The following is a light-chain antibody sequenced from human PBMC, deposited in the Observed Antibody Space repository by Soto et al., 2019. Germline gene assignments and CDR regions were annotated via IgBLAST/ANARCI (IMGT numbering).Light chain of an antibody. Sequence: QSVLTQPASVSGSPGQSITISCTGTSSDVGGYNFVSWYQQHPGKAPKLMIYDVRNRSSVVSNRFSGSKSVNTASLTISGLQAEDEADYYCSSYTSISAYVFGTGTKVTVL. CDR2: DVR. V-gene: IGLV2-14*01. CDR3: SSYTSISAYV. J-gene: IGLJ1*01. CDR1: SSDVGGYNF.